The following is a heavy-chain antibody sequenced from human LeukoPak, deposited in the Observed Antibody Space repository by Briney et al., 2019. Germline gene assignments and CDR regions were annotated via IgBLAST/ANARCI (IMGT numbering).Heavy chain of an antibody. Sequence: EASVKVSCKASGGTFSSYAISWVRQAPGQGLEWMGGIIPIFGTANYAQKFQGRVTITADESTSTAYMELSSLRSEDTAVYYRARGGVTYYYDSSGYYYPSSWFDPWGQGTLVTVSS. CDR1: GGTFSSYA. CDR2: IIPIFGTA. J-gene: IGHJ5*02. V-gene: IGHV1-69*01. CDR3: ARGGVTYYYDSSGYYYPSSWFDP. D-gene: IGHD3-22*01.